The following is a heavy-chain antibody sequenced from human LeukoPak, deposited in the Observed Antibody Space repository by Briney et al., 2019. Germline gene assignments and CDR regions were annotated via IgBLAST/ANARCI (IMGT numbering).Heavy chain of an antibody. CDR1: GFTFSSYS. D-gene: IGHD6-19*01. J-gene: IGHJ4*02. CDR3: TRVIVAVPGYFDYFDF. V-gene: IGHV3-21*01. Sequence: GSLRLSCAASGFTFSSYSMNWVRQAPGKGLEWVSSISSSSSYIYYADSVKGRFTISRDNAKNSLYLQMNSLRAEDTAVYYCTRVIVAVPGYFDYFDFWGQGALVTVSS. CDR2: ISSSSSYI.